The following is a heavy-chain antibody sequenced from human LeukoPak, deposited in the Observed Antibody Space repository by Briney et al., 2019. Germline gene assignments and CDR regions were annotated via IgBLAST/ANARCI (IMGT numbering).Heavy chain of an antibody. Sequence: GGSLRLSCAASGFTFSNYGMHWVRQAPGKGLEWVAFISYDGSSEYYADSVKGRFTISRDDSKNTLYLQMNSLRADDTAVYFCARVSGDVWGQGTTVTVSS. J-gene: IGHJ6*02. CDR3: ARVSGDV. CDR1: GFTFSNYG. V-gene: IGHV3-30*03. CDR2: ISYDGSSE.